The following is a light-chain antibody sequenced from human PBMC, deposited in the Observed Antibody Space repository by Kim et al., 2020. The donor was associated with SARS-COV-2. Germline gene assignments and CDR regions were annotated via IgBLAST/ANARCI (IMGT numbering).Light chain of an antibody. CDR2: DVS. CDR3: SAYTSSSGV. V-gene: IGLV2-14*03. CDR1: SSDVGGYNY. Sequence: QSALTQPASVSGSPGQSITISCTGTSSDVGGYNYVSWYQQHPGKAPKLMIYDVSNLPSGVSNRFSGSKSGNTASLTISGLQAEDEADYYCSAYTSSSGVFGGGTQLTVL. J-gene: IGLJ2*01.